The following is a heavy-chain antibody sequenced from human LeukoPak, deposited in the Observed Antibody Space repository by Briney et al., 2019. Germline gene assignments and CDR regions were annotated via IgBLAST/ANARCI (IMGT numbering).Heavy chain of an antibody. CDR3: ARVRRSAVAGLWLDY. J-gene: IGHJ4*02. V-gene: IGHV4-59*01. CDR2: IYYSGST. CDR1: GGSISSYY. D-gene: IGHD6-19*01. Sequence: KPSETLSLTCTVSGGSISSYYWSWIRQPPGKGLEWMGYIYYSGSTNYNPSLKSRVTISLDTSKNQSSLKLSSVTAADTAVYYCARVRRSAVAGLWLDYWGQGTLVTVSS.